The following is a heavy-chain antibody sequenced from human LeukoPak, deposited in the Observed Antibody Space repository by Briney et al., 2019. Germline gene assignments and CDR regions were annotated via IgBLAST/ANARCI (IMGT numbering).Heavy chain of an antibody. CDR1: GGSISSSNW. D-gene: IGHD4-17*01. CDR2: INHSGST. J-gene: IGHJ6*03. Sequence: SGTLSLTCAVSGGSISSSNWWSWVRQPPGKGLEWIGEINHSGSTNYNPSLKSRVTISVDTSKNQFSLKLSSVTAADTAVYYCARRGRARDDYGDYPPRRRYYYMDVWGKGTTVTISS. CDR3: ARRGRARDDYGDYPPRRRYYYMDV. V-gene: IGHV4-4*02.